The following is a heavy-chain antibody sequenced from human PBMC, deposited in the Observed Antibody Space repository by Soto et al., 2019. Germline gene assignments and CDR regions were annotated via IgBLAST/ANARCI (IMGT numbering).Heavy chain of an antibody. CDR2: IYWDGDK. V-gene: IGHV2-5*02. Sequence: QITLKESGPPLVKPTETLTLTCTFSGFSLSTSGVSVAWIRQPPGKALEWLALIYWDGDKRYSPSLKSRVSITKDTSKNQVVLTMTKMDPVDTATYYCVYSSYDNWLDPWGQGTLVTVSS. CDR1: GFSLSTSGVS. D-gene: IGHD2-2*01. CDR3: VYSSYDNWLDP. J-gene: IGHJ5*02.